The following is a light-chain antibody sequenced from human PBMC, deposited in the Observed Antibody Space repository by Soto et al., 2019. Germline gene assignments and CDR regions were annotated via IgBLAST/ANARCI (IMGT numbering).Light chain of an antibody. CDR3: ESWDSSLTYV. J-gene: IGLJ1*01. CDR2: DNN. CDR1: SSNIGNNF. V-gene: IGLV1-51*01. Sequence: QSVLTQPPSVSAAPGQKVTISCSGSSSNIGNNFVTWYQQLPGTAPKLLIYDNNKRPSGIPDRFSGSQSGTSATLGITGLQTGDEAVYYCESWDSSLTYVFGTGTKVTVL.